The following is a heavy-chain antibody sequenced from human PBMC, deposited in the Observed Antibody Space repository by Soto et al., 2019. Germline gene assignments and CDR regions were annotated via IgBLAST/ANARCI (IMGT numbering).Heavy chain of an antibody. J-gene: IGHJ4*02. CDR3: ARDRRIAVAGTGFDY. Sequence: ASVKVSCKASGYTFTSYYMHWVRQAPGQGLEWMGIINPSGGSTSYAQKFQGRVTMTRDTSTSTVYMELSSLRSEDTAVYYCARDRRIAVAGTGFDYWGQGTLVTVSS. CDR1: GYTFTSYY. V-gene: IGHV1-46*01. D-gene: IGHD6-19*01. CDR2: INPSGGST.